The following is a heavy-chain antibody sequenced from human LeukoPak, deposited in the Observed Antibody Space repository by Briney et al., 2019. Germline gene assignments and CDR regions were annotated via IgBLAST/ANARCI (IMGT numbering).Heavy chain of an antibody. Sequence: GGSLRLSCAASGFTFSSYAMSWVRQAPGKGLEWVSAISGSGGSTYYADSVKGRFIITRDNSKNTLYLQMSSLRAEDTAVYYCVQEGPRGLAFDIWGRGTKVTASS. J-gene: IGHJ3*02. CDR3: VQEGPRGLAFDI. CDR1: GFTFSSYA. V-gene: IGHV3-23*01. CDR2: ISGSGGST.